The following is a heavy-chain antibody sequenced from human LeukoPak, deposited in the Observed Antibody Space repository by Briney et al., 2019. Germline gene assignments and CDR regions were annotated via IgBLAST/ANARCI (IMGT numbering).Heavy chain of an antibody. D-gene: IGHD5-12*01. J-gene: IGHJ3*02. V-gene: IGHV4-39*07. CDR1: GGSISSSSHY. CDR3: ARVDAQVATYDAFDI. Sequence: SETLSLTCTVSGGSISSSSHYWGWIRQPPGKGLEWIGSMYYSGSTYYNPSLKSRVTMSVDTSKNQFSLKLNSVTAADTAVYYCARVDAQVATYDAFDIWGQGTMVTVSS. CDR2: MYYSGST.